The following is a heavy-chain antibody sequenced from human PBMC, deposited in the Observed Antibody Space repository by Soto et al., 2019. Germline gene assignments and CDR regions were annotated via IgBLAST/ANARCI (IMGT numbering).Heavy chain of an antibody. CDR3: ASDSYYPSWKYFTYYPFAMDV. CDR2: VDPTDSYS. Sequence: GESLKISCKGSGYSFTNYWITWVRQMPGKGLEWLGRVDPTDSYSNYGPSFQRHATISADKSISTAYLQWISLKPSDTAMYYCASDSYYPSWKYFTYYPFAMDVWGQCTKVTDSS. J-gene: IGHJ6*02. D-gene: IGHD3-10*01. V-gene: IGHV5-10-1*01. CDR1: GYSFTNYW.